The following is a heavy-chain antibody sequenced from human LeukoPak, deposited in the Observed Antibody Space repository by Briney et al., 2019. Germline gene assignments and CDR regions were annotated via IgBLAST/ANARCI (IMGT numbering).Heavy chain of an antibody. D-gene: IGHD3-9*01. CDR1: GGSISNYY. CDR3: AKHSVLTGSGYAFDI. CDR2: IHYSGGT. V-gene: IGHV4-59*08. Sequence: SETLSLTRTVSGGSISNYYWSWTRQSPGKGLEWIGYIHYSGGTKYNPSLKSRVIISVDMSMNQFSLKLSSVTAADTAMYYCAKHSVLTGSGYAFDIWGQGTAVTVSS. J-gene: IGHJ3*02.